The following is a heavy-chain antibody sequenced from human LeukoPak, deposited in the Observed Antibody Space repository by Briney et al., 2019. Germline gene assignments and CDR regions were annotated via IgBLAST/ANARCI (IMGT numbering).Heavy chain of an antibody. CDR3: AKEGPKIAALDY. J-gene: IGHJ4*02. CDR1: GFTFSSYV. CDR2: ISYDGSNK. D-gene: IGHD6-13*01. Sequence: PGGSLRLSCAASGFTFSSYVMHWVRQAPGKGLEWVAIISYDGSNKYYADSVKGRFTISRDNSKNTLYLQMNSLRAEDTAAYYCAKEGPKIAALDYWGQGTLVTVSS. V-gene: IGHV3-30*04.